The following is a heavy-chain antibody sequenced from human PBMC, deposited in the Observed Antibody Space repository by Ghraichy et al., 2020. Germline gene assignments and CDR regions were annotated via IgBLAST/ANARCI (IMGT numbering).Heavy chain of an antibody. CDR1: GGSISSGSYY. V-gene: IGHV4-61*02. CDR2: IYTSGST. J-gene: IGHJ4*02. CDR3: ARGSEYSSSWFASYDY. D-gene: IGHD6-6*01. Sequence: SQTLSLTCTVSGGSISSGSYYWSWIRQPAGKGLEWIGRIYTSGSTNYNPSLKSRVTISVDTSKNQFSLKLSSVTAADTAVYYCARGSEYSSSWFASYDYWGQGTLVTVSS.